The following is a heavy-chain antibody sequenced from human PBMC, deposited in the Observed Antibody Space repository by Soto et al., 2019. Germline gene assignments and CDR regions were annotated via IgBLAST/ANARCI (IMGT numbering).Heavy chain of an antibody. CDR2: ISYYGSNK. CDR1: GFTFSSYG. Sequence: QVQLVESGGGVVQPGRSLRLSCAASGFTFSSYGMHWVRQAPGKGLEWVAVISYYGSNKYYADSLKGRFTNSRYKSKNMLNLQMNSLRAEDTAVYDHAKDRRPNYYYSMDVWGQGTTVTVSS. J-gene: IGHJ6*01. CDR3: AKDRRPNYYYSMDV. V-gene: IGHV3-30*18. D-gene: IGHD6-25*01.